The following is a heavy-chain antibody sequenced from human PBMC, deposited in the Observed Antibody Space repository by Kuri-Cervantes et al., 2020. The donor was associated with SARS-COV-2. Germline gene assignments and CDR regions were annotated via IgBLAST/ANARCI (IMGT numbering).Heavy chain of an antibody. Sequence: ASVTVSCKASGYTFSDYYINWVRQAPGQGLEWMGWINPNSGGTNYAQKFQGRVTMTRDTSISTAYMELSRLRSDDTAVYYCARDRCSRTTCYPWFDPWGQAPLVTVSS. CDR1: GYTFSDYY. J-gene: IGHJ5*02. CDR2: INPNSGGT. V-gene: IGHV1-2*02. D-gene: IGHD2-2*01. CDR3: ARDRCSRTTCYPWFDP.